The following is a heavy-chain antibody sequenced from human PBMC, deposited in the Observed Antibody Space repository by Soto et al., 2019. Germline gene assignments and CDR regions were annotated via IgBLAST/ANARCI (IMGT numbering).Heavy chain of an antibody. Sequence: QAQVFKFGAGVRKPGSPWRLSCRASEGKFNSNAFAWLRQPPGQGLEWMGGIIPYYNTLNYAQKFQDRVTITADDSTNTVYMELSSLRSDDTAVYFCASGASRWYPYFFDSWAQGTLVTVSS. CDR1: EGKFNSNA. V-gene: IGHV1-69*01. CDR2: IIPYYNTL. CDR3: ASGASRWYPYFFDS. D-gene: IGHD6-13*01. J-gene: IGHJ4*02.